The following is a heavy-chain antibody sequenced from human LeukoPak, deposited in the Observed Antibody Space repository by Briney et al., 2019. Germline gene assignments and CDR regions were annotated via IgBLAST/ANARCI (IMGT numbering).Heavy chain of an antibody. Sequence: PGGSLRLSCAASGFTFSSYAMSWVRQAPGKGLEWVSAITDDGGDTYHADSVKGRFTISRDNSKNTLYLQMNGLRVDDTALYYCAKGSRSSRPYYFDHWGQGTLVTVSS. CDR1: GFTFSSYA. J-gene: IGHJ4*02. CDR2: ITDDGGDT. CDR3: AKGSRSSRPYYFDH. D-gene: IGHD6-6*01. V-gene: IGHV3-23*01.